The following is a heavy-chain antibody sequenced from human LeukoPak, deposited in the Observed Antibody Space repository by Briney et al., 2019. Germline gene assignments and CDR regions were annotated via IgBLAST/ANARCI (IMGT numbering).Heavy chain of an antibody. CDR1: GFTFSSSA. Sequence: PGGSLRLSCAASGFTFSSSAMSWVRQAPGKGLEWVSAISNNGGYTYYADSVQGRFTISRDNSKNTLYLQMNSLRAEDTAVYYCAKGARSFSIAAFYYFDYWGQGTLVTVSS. V-gene: IGHV3-23*01. D-gene: IGHD6-6*01. CDR2: ISNNGGYT. J-gene: IGHJ4*02. CDR3: AKGARSFSIAAFYYFDY.